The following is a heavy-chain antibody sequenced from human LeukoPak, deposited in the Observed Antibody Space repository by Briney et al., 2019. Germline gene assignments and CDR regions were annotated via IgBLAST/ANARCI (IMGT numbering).Heavy chain of an antibody. CDR2: LSFIDDST. D-gene: IGHD2-2*01. V-gene: IGHV3-23*01. CDR1: GSTLRNNI. J-gene: IGHJ3*02. CDR3: GREGYTSGYAGAFDT. Sequence: GGSLRLSCIASGSTLRNNIMTRVRQAPGKGLEWVSSLSFIDDSTYYADSVKGRFTISRDTSKNTLFLQMNSLIPEDTGVYYCGREGYTSGYAGAFDTWGQGTMVTVSS.